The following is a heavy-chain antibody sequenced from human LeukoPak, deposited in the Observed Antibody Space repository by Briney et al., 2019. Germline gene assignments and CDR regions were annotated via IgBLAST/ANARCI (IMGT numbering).Heavy chain of an antibody. CDR2: INSRGGTI. CDR3: ARLGGLVDY. Sequence: GGSLRLSCAASGLNFSNNTMNWVRQAPGKGLEWVSYINSRGGTIYYADSVKGRFTVSRDNAKNSLYLEMNSLRAEDTAVYYCARLGGLVDYWGQGTLVTVSS. V-gene: IGHV3-48*04. J-gene: IGHJ4*02. D-gene: IGHD4-17*01. CDR1: GLNFSNNT.